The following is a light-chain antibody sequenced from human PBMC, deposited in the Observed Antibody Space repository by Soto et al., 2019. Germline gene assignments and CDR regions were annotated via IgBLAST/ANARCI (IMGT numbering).Light chain of an antibody. CDR1: QGISSF. V-gene: IGKV1-9*01. J-gene: IGKJ5*01. CDR3: QQLNIDSYPIT. Sequence: IQLTQSPSSLSASIGDRVTITCRASQGISSFLAWYQQKPGKAPKLLIYAASTLQSGIPSRFSGSGSGTDVTLTISSLQPEDFATYYCQQLNIDSYPITFGQGTRLEIK. CDR2: AAS.